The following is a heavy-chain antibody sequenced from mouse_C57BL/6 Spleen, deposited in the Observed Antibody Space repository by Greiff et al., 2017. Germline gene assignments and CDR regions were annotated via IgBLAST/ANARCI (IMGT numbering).Heavy chain of an antibody. CDR1: GYTFTSYW. CDR2: IYPGSGST. CDR3: ARRFYYGSSLYFDV. Sequence: VQLQQPGAELVKPGASVKMSCKASGYTFTSYWITWVKQRPGQGLEWIGDIYPGSGSTNYNEKFKSKATLTVDTSSSTAYMQLSSLTSEDSAVYCCARRFYYGSSLYFDVWGTGTTVTVSS. V-gene: IGHV1-55*01. D-gene: IGHD1-1*01. J-gene: IGHJ1*03.